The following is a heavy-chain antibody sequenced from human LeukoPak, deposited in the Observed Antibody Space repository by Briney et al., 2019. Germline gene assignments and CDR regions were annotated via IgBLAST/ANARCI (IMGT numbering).Heavy chain of an antibody. CDR1: GYSFTSYW. CDR2: IYPGDSDT. Sequence: GESLKISCKGSGYSFTSYWIGWVRQMPGKGLEWMGIIYPGDSDTRYSPSFQGQVTISADKSISTAYLQWCSLNASDTAMYYCARKHYGDYVPDNWCDPGEQGTLVSVSS. V-gene: IGHV5-51*01. D-gene: IGHD4-17*01. J-gene: IGHJ5*02. CDR3: ARKHYGDYVPDNWCDP.